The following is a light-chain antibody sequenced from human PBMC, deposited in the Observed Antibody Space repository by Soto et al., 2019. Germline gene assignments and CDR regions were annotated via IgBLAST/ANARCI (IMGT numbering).Light chain of an antibody. J-gene: IGKJ1*01. CDR1: QSIRKN. V-gene: IGKV3-20*01. CDR2: DAS. Sequence: EIVLTQSPGTLSLSPGQRATLSCRARQSIRKNLGWYRHKPGQAPRLLIYDASGRAAGVPDRFSGSGSGTDFTLTISRLEPEDFAVYFCQQYGGSSRTFGQGTKVEIK. CDR3: QQYGGSSRT.